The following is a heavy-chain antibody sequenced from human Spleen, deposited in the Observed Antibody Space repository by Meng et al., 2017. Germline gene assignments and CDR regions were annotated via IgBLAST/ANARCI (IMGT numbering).Heavy chain of an antibody. D-gene: IGHD3-10*01. CDR1: GLSVSSKY. Sequence: GESLKISCAASGLSVSSKYMTWVRQAPGKGLEWVAVISYDGSNKYYADSVKGRFTISRDNSKNTLYLQMNSLRAEDTAVYYCARGSTYGSGSFYRVDYWGQGTLVTVSS. CDR3: ARGSTYGSGSFYRVDY. V-gene: IGHV3-30*03. J-gene: IGHJ4*02. CDR2: ISYDGSNK.